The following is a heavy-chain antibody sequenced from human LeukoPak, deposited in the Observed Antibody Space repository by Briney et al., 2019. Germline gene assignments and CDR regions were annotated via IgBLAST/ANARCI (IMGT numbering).Heavy chain of an antibody. CDR3: ARDEVTTCGMDV. D-gene: IGHD4-11*01. J-gene: IGHJ6*02. V-gene: IGHV1-2*02. CDR1: GYTFTGYY. Sequence: GASVKVSCKASGYTFTGYYMHWVRQAPGQGLEWMGWINPNRGGTNYAQKFPGRVTMTRDPSISTAYMELSRLRSDDTAVYYCARDEVTTCGMDVWGQGTTVTVSS. CDR2: INPNRGGT.